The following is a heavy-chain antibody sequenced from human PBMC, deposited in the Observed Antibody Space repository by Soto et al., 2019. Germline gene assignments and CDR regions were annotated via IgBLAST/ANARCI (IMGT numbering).Heavy chain of an antibody. CDR2: IYYSGST. CDR1: GGSISSGGYY. V-gene: IGHV4-31*03. CDR3: ARGLVVPAAKDLNWFDP. J-gene: IGHJ5*02. D-gene: IGHD2-2*01. Sequence: PSETLSLTCTVSGGSISSGGYYWSWIRQHPGKGLEWIGYIYYSGSTYYNPSLKSRVTISVDTSKNQFSLKLSSVTAADTAVYYCARGLVVPAAKDLNWFDPWGQGTLVTVSS.